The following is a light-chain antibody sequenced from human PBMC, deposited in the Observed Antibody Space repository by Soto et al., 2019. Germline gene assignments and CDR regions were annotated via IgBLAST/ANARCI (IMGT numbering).Light chain of an antibody. CDR1: QNVLYSSNNNNY. CDR3: EQYYSTPWT. J-gene: IGKJ1*01. Sequence: DIMVTQSPDSLAVSLGERATINCKSSQNVLYSSNNNNYLAWFQQKPRQPPKLLIYWASTRESGVPDRFNGSGSGTDFTLTISSLQAEDVAVYYCEQYYSTPWTFGQGTKVEIK. V-gene: IGKV4-1*01. CDR2: WAS.